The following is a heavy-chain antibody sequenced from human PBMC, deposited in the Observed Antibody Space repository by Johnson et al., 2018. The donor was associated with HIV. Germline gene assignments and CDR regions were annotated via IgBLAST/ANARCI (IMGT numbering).Heavy chain of an antibody. V-gene: IGHV3-30-3*01. CDR2: VSYETTNK. Sequence: QVQLVESGGGVVQAGRSLRLSCAASGFSFSSYALHWVRQAPGTGLEWVAAVSYETTNKHYADSVKGRFTISRANSKSTLILQMNGLREEDTAIYYCAGELRGPDAFDIWGQGTMVTVSS. CDR3: AGELRGPDAFDI. J-gene: IGHJ3*02. CDR1: GFSFSSYA.